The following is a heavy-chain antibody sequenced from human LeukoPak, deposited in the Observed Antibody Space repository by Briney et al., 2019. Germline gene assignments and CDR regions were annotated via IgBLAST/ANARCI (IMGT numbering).Heavy chain of an antibody. CDR1: GFTFSSYS. J-gene: IGHJ3*02. V-gene: IGHV3-48*01. Sequence: GGSLRLSCAASGFTFSSYSMNWVRQAPGKGLEWDSYISSSSSTISYAGSVKGRFTISGDNAKKSLDLQMNSLRAEDTAVYYCARDGCDDCYSSAFDIWSQGTMVTVSS. CDR2: ISSSSSTI. CDR3: ARDGCDDCYSSAFDI. D-gene: IGHD2-21*02.